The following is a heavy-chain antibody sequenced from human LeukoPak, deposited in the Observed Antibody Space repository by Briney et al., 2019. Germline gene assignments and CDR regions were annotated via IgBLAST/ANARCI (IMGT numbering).Heavy chain of an antibody. CDR2: ISNRGYTI. D-gene: IGHD1-26*01. Sequence: QSGGSLRLSCAASGFTFSTFAMIWVRQPPGKGLEWVSYISNRGYTIYYADSVKGRFTLSRDNAKNSLSLQMNSLRAEDTAVYYCAGGPWELDWWGQGTLVTVSS. J-gene: IGHJ4*02. CDR3: AGGPWELDW. V-gene: IGHV3-48*03. CDR1: GFTFSTFA.